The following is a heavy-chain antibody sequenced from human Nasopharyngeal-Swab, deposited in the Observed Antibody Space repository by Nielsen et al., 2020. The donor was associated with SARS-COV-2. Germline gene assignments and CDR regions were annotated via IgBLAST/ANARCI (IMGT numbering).Heavy chain of an antibody. Sequence: WMRQSPGKGLEWIGSIYYSGSTYYNPSLKSRVTISVDTSKNQFSLKLSSVTAADTAVYYCARDRNFVWNGAVGLDYWGQGTLVTVSS. V-gene: IGHV4-39*07. D-gene: IGHD1-1*01. J-gene: IGHJ4*02. CDR2: IYYSGST. CDR3: ARDRNFVWNGAVGLDY.